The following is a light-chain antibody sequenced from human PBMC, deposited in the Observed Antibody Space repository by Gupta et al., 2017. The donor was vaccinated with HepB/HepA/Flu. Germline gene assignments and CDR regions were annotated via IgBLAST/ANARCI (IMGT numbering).Light chain of an antibody. Sequence: DIVMSQPPHPLPVPPGEPASISCRSSQSRLHADGINYVNWYMQKPGQSPQLLIYLGSNRASGVPDRFSGSGSGTDFKLKISSVEAEDVGIYYCRQVIQTPWMFGQGTKVEMK. CDR2: LGS. V-gene: IGKV2-28*01. CDR3: RQVIQTPWM. CDR1: QSRLHADGINY. J-gene: IGKJ1*01.